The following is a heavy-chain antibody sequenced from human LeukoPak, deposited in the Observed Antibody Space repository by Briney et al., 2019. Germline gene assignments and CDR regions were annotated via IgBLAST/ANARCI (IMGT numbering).Heavy chain of an antibody. CDR2: ISYDGSNK. CDR1: GFSFRSYA. V-gene: IGHV3-30*04. Sequence: GRSLRLSCAASGFSFRSYAMHWVRQAPGKGLEWVAVISYDGSNKYYADSVKGRFTISRDNSKNTLYLQMNSLRAEDTAVYYCAKDIVVVPAAIYSSSWYDYWGQGTLVTVSS. CDR3: AKDIVVVPAAIYSSSWYDY. D-gene: IGHD2-2*01. J-gene: IGHJ4*02.